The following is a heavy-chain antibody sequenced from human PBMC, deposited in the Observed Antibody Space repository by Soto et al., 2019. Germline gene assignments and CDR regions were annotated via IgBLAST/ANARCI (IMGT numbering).Heavy chain of an antibody. CDR2: ISSRSSYI. CDR3: ASGWQLKDYYAMDV. D-gene: IGHD1-1*01. CDR1: GFTFSSYG. J-gene: IGHJ6*02. Sequence: EVQLVESGGGLVKPGGSLRLSCVGSGFTFSSYGLHWVRQAPGKGLEWVSSISSRSSYIYYADSVKGRFTISRANAKSSLFMRMNTLRAEDTAMYYCASGWQLKDYYAMDVWGQGTTVTVSS. V-gene: IGHV3-21*01.